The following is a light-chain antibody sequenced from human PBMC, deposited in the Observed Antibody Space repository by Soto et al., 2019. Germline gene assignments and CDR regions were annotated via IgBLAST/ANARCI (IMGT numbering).Light chain of an antibody. J-gene: IGKJ5*01. CDR1: QTISSW. V-gene: IGKV1-5*03. Sequence: DIQMTQSPSTLSGSVGDRVTITCRASQTISSWLAWYQQKPGKAPKRLIYKASTLKSGVPSRFSGSGSGTEFTLTLSSLQPDDFANYYCQQRHKWHPVTFGQGTRLEIK. CDR3: QQRHKWHPVT. CDR2: KAS.